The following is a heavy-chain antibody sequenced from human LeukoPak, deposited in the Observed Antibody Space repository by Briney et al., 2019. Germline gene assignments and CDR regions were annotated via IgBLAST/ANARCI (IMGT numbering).Heavy chain of an antibody. Sequence: GRSLRLSCAASGFTFSSYGMHWVRQAPGKGLEWVAVISYDGSNKYYADSVKGRFTISRDNSKNTLYLQMNSLRAEDAAVYFCAKGSAAGRPYYFDYWGQGTLVTVSS. CDR2: ISYDGSNK. CDR3: AKGSAAGRPYYFDY. D-gene: IGHD6-25*01. V-gene: IGHV3-30*18. CDR1: GFTFSSYG. J-gene: IGHJ4*02.